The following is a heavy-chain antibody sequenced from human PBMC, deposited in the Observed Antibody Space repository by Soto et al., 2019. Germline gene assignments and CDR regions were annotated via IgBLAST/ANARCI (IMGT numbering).Heavy chain of an antibody. J-gene: IGHJ4*02. CDR2: IIPYYNTL. V-gene: IGHV1-69*01. Sequence: QAQVVQSGAEVRKPGSSVKLSCKASEGTFNSYAIAWVRQAPGQGLEWMGGIIPYYNTLNYAQKFQDRVTITADDSTNTVYLELSSLRSDDTAVYFCASGASRWYPYFFDSWAQGTLVTVSS. CDR3: ASGASRWYPYFFDS. D-gene: IGHD6-13*01. CDR1: EGTFNSYA.